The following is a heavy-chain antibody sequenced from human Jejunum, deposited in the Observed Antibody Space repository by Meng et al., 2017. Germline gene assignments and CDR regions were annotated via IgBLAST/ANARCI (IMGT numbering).Heavy chain of an antibody. D-gene: IGHD5-24*01. CDR2: IHHSGIT. CDR1: DGSLNDYF. V-gene: IGHV4-34*01. Sequence: QVHVQLWGAGLLTPSETLSLTCSVYDGSLNDYFWSWVRQPPGEGLEWIGEIHHSGITKYSPSLRSRVTISVDTSKNQFSLKLSSVTAADTAFYYCAKAAAYNLDYWGQGTLVTVSS. CDR3: AKAAAYNLDY. J-gene: IGHJ4*02.